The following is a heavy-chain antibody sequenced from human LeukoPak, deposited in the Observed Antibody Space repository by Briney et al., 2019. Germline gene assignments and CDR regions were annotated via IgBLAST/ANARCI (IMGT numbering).Heavy chain of an antibody. J-gene: IGHJ5*02. D-gene: IGHD6-13*01. CDR3: GRDWAAAGTGSHWFDP. Sequence: PSETLSLTCTVSGGDITSGTYYWSWIRQPAGKGLEWLGRIHTSGSTNYNPSLQSRVTLSVDTSKNQFSLKLSSVTAADTAVYYCGRDWAAAGTGSHWFDPLGQGTLVTVSS. CDR1: GGDITSGTYY. V-gene: IGHV4-61*02. CDR2: IHTSGST.